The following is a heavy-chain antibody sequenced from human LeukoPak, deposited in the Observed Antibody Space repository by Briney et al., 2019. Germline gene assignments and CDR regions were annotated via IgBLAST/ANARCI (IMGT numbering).Heavy chain of an antibody. V-gene: IGHV1-2*02. CDR1: GYTFTGFY. D-gene: IGHD2-15*01. J-gene: IGHJ5*02. CDR3: ARVDTPRSWFDP. Sequence: ASVKVSCRASGYTFTGFYIQWVRQAPGQGLEWMGCINPASGATNYAQKFQGRVTMARDTSITTVYMELSSLRSDDTAVYYCARVDTPRSWFDPWGQGTLVTVSS. CDR2: INPASGAT.